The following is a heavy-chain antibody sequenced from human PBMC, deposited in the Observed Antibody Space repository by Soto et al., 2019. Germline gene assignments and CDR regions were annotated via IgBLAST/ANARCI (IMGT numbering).Heavy chain of an antibody. CDR3: ARDARGKKQLVPPARTINWFDP. CDR1: GGTFSSYA. Sequence: GASVKVSCKASGGTFSSYAISWVRQAPGQGLEWMGGIIPIFGTANYAQKFQGRVTITADESTSTAYMELSSLRSEDTAVYYCARDARGKKQLVPPARTINWFDPWGQGTMVTVPS. D-gene: IGHD6-13*01. J-gene: IGHJ5*02. CDR2: IIPIFGTA. V-gene: IGHV1-69*13.